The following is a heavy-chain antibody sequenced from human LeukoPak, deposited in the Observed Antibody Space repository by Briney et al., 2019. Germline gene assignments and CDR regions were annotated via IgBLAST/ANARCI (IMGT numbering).Heavy chain of an antibody. J-gene: IGHJ3*02. D-gene: IGHD5-18*01. CDR2: IYSGGST. Sequence: GGSLRLSCAASGFTVSSNYMSWVRQAPGKGLEWVSVIYSGGSTYYADSVKGRFTISSDNSKNTLYLQMNSLRAEDTAVYYCARVLWGYSYGYDAFDIWGQGTMVTVSS. V-gene: IGHV3-53*01. CDR1: GFTVSSNY. CDR3: ARVLWGYSYGYDAFDI.